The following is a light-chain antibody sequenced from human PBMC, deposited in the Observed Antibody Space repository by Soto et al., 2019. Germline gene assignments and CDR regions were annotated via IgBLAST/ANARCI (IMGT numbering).Light chain of an antibody. J-gene: IGKJ5*01. CDR1: QRIGTL. V-gene: IGKV1-5*03. CDR2: KAS. CDR3: QQYDSYPLT. Sequence: DIQMTQSPSTLSASVGDRVTITCRATQRIGTLLAWYQQKAGRAPTLLIFKASTLKSGVPSRFSGSGSGTEFTLTISSLQPDDFATYYCQQYDSYPLTFGQGTRLEIK.